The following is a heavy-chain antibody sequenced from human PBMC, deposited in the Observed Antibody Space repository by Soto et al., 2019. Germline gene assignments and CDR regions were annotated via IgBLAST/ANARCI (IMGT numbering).Heavy chain of an antibody. Sequence: QLQLQESGPGLVKPSETLSLTCTVSGGSISSSSYYWGWSRQPPGKGLEWIGSIYYSGSTYYNPSLKSRVTKSVDTSKNQFSLKLSSVTAADTAVYYCARTIIAARPAYYMDVWGKGTTVTVSS. J-gene: IGHJ6*03. D-gene: IGHD6-6*01. CDR1: GGSISSSSYY. V-gene: IGHV4-39*01. CDR2: IYYSGST. CDR3: ARTIIAARPAYYMDV.